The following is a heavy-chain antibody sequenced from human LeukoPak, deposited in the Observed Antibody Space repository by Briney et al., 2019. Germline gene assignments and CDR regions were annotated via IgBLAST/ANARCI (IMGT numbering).Heavy chain of an antibody. CDR3: ARRNLGDIVVVPAAIPPSYFDY. CDR2: INHSGST. V-gene: IGHV4-34*01. J-gene: IGHJ4*02. Sequence: ASETLSLTCAVYGGSFSGYYWSWIRQPPGKGLEWIGEINHSGSTNYNPPLKSRVTISVDTSKNQFSLKLSSVTAADTAVYYCARRNLGDIVVVPAAIPPSYFDYWGQGTLVTVSS. CDR1: GGSFSGYY. D-gene: IGHD2-2*01.